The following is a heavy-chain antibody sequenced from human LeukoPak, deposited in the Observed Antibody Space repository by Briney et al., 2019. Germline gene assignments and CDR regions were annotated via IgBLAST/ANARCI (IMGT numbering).Heavy chain of an antibody. CDR3: ARDSVAVRPGWFDP. CDR1: GYSFTTYG. CDR2: ISVYNGNI. Sequence: ASVKVSCKASGYSFTTYGINWVRQAPGQGLEWLGWISVYNGNIRYPQRFQGRVTMTTDTSTSTAYMELRSLRSDDTAVYYCARDSVAVRPGWFDPWGQGTLVIVSS. D-gene: IGHD6-6*01. J-gene: IGHJ5*02. V-gene: IGHV1-18*01.